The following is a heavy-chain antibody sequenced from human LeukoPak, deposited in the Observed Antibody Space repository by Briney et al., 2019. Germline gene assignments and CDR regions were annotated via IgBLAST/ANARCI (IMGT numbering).Heavy chain of an antibody. CDR3: ATYYYDSSGYYKYYFDY. CDR1: GFTFSNYW. CDR2: ISGSGGST. J-gene: IGHJ4*02. D-gene: IGHD3-22*01. V-gene: IGHV3-23*01. Sequence: PGGSLRLSCAASGFTFSNYWMSWVRQAPGKGLEWVSAISGSGGSTYYADSVKGRFTISRDNSKNTLYLQMNSLRSEDTAVYYCATYYYDSSGYYKYYFDYWGQGTLVTVSS.